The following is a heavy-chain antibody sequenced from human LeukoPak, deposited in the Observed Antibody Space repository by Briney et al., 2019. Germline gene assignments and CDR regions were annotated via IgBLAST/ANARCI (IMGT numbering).Heavy chain of an antibody. CDR1: GYTFTVKF. CDR2: IDPKSGGP. D-gene: IGHD3-9*01. V-gene: IGHV1-2*02. J-gene: IGHJ4*02. Sequence: GASMKVSCKTSGYTFTVKFLHWLRQAPGQGLEWMGRIDPKSGGPVYGQNFRGRVTVTRDTSVSTAHMELSRLRSDNTAVYFCALENCYVDTGCSKSFGYWGQGTLVTVSS. CDR3: ALENCYVDTGCSKSFGY.